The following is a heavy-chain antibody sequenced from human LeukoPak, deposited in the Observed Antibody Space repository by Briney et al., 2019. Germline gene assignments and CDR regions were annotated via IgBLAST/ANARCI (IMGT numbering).Heavy chain of an antibody. D-gene: IGHD6-13*01. V-gene: IGHV5-51*01. CDR1: GYSFTSYW. J-gene: IGHJ4*02. Sequence: GESLKISCKGSGYSFTSYWIGWVRQMSGKGLEWMGIIFPGDSDIRYSPSFQGQVTISADNSISTAYLQWSSLKASDTAIYYCAREAAAGYFGYWGQGTLVTVSS. CDR3: AREAAAGYFGY. CDR2: IFPGDSDI.